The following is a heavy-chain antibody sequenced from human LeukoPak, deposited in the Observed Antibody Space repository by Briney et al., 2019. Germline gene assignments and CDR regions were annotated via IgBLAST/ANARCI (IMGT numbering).Heavy chain of an antibody. Sequence: GGSLRLSCAVSGVNVSSNHMSWVRQAPGKGLEWVSAIYSGGGTYYAESVKSRFTLSRDISKNTLYLQMNSRRAEDTAVYYCVRDASWGQGTLVTVSS. V-gene: IGHV3-66*01. CDR3: VRDAS. CDR1: GVNVSSNH. CDR2: IYSGGGT. J-gene: IGHJ4*02.